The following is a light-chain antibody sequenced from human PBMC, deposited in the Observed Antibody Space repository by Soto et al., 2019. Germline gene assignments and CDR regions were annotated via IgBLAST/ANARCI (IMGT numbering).Light chain of an antibody. CDR2: TSG. CDR3: QQTYNTPYT. J-gene: IGKJ2*01. CDR1: QRITTY. Sequence: IHMTQSPSSLSASVGDRVTITCRASQRITTYLNWYQQKPGEAPKLLISTSGTLQRGVPSRFTGSGSGTDFTLTITSLQPADCATYFCQQTYNTPYTFGQGTKLEIK. V-gene: IGKV1-39*01.